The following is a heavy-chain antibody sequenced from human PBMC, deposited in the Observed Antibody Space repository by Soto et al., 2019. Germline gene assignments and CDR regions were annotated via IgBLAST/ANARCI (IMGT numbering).Heavy chain of an antibody. J-gene: IGHJ6*02. CDR3: ARDRKDYGDLNYYYYGMDV. CDR1: GGSISSGGYY. V-gene: IGHV4-31*03. CDR2: IYYSGST. D-gene: IGHD4-17*01. Sequence: SETLSLTCTVSGGSISSGGYYWSWIRQHPGKGLEWIGYIYYSGSTYYNPSLKSRVTISVDTSKNQFSLKLSSVTAADTAVYYCARDRKDYGDLNYYYYGMDVWGQGTTVTVSS.